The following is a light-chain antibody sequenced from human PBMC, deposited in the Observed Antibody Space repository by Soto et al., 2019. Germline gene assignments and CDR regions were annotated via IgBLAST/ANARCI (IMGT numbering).Light chain of an antibody. J-gene: IGKJ1*01. CDR2: AAS. CDR3: QKYDSAPWT. CDR1: QGISNY. V-gene: IGKV1-27*01. Sequence: DIQMTQSPSSLSASVRDRVTITYRASQGISNYLAWYQQKPGKVPKLLIYAASTLQSGVPSRFSGSGSGTDFTLTISSLQPEEVATYYCQKYDSAPWTFGQGTKVEIK.